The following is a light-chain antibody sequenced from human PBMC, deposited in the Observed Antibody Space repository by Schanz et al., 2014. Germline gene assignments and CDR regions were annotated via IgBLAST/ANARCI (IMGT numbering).Light chain of an antibody. CDR3: CSYAGSFTWV. CDR2: EVN. Sequence: QSALTQPPSASGSPGQSVTISCTGTSSDVGGYNYVSWYQQHPGKAPKLMIYEVNKRPSGVPDRFSGSKSGNTASLTISGLQAEDEADYYCCSYAGSFTWVFGGRTKLTVL. V-gene: IGLV2-8*01. J-gene: IGLJ3*02. CDR1: SSDVGGYNY.